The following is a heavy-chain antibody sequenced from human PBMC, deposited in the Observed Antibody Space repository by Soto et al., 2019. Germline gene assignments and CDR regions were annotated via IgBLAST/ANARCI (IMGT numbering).Heavy chain of an antibody. J-gene: IGHJ4*02. Sequence: GGSLRLSCTASGFTFSSYAMNWVRQAPGKGLVWVSVISGSGSSTYYADAVKGRFTISRDNAKNTLYLQMNSLRAEDTAVYYCATAVPFDYWGQGTLVTVSS. V-gene: IGHV3-23*01. CDR1: GFTFSSYA. D-gene: IGHD2-2*01. CDR3: ATAVPFDY. CDR2: ISGSGSST.